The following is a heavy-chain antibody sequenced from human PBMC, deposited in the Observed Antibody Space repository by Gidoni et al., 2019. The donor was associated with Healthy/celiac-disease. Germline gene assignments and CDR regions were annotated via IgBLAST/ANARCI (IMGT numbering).Heavy chain of an antibody. CDR1: GFTFSSYA. V-gene: IGHV3-23*01. J-gene: IGHJ3*02. D-gene: IGHD5-18*01. CDR2: ISGSGGST. CDR3: AKFEELWSLTFDAFDI. Sequence: EVQLLESGGGLVQPGGSLRLSCAASGFTFSSYAMSWVRQAPGKGLEWVSAISGSGGSTYYADSVKGRFTISRDNSKNTLYLQMNSLRAEDTAVYYCAKFEELWSLTFDAFDIWGQGTMVTVSS.